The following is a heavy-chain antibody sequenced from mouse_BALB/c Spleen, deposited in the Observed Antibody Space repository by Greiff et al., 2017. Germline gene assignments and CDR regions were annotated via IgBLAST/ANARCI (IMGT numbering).Heavy chain of an antibody. V-gene: IGHV5-9-3*01. CDR2: ISSGGSYT. CDR3: ARQGGIYYDYEDFAY. J-gene: IGHJ3*01. D-gene: IGHD2-4*01. CDR1: GFTFSSYA. Sequence: EVNLVESGGGLVKPGGSLKLSCAASGFTFSSYAMSWVRQTPEKRLEWVATISSGGSYTYYPDSVKGRFTISRDNAKNTLYLQMSSLRSEDTAMYYCARQGGIYYDYEDFAYWGQGTLVTVSA.